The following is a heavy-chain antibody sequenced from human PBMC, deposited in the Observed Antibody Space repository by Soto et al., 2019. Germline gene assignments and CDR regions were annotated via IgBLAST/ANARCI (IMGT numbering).Heavy chain of an antibody. CDR2: IYYSGST. D-gene: IGHD3-22*01. V-gene: IGHV4-61*01. Sequence: QVQLQESGPGLVKPSETLSLTCTVSGGSVSSGTYYWSWIRQPPGKGLEWIGYIYYSGSTNYNPSLRSRVNISVDTSKSQFSLKLSSVTAADTAVYYCARFYDSSGYRVDYWGQGTLVTVSS. J-gene: IGHJ4*02. CDR3: ARFYDSSGYRVDY. CDR1: GGSVSSGTYY.